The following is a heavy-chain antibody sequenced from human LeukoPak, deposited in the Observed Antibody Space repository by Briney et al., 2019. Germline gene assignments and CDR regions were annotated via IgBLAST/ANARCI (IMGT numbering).Heavy chain of an antibody. Sequence: ETLSLTCTVSGVSFSSFQWSWIRQSPVKGLEWVGRIKSKTDGGTTDYAAPVKGRFTISRDDSKNTLYLQMNSLKTGDTAVYYCTTEDILTGYYPYYFDYWGQGTLVTVSS. CDR1: GVSFSSFQ. CDR3: TTEDILTGYYPYYFDY. D-gene: IGHD3-9*01. J-gene: IGHJ4*02. V-gene: IGHV3-15*01. CDR2: IKSKTDGGTT.